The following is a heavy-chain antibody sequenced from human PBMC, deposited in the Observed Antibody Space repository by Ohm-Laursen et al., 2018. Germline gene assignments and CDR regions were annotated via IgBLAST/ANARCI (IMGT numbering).Heavy chain of an antibody. D-gene: IGHD6-13*01. Sequence: ETLSLTCTVSGASINSHHWSFIRQPPGKGLEWIAFVYYSGSTYYNPSLKSRVSMSVDTSNNQFSLQLGYVTAADTAVYYCASSGSPSRAWYSFDSWGQGTLVTVSS. CDR3: ASSGSPSRAWYSFDS. CDR2: VYYSGST. CDR1: GASINSHH. J-gene: IGHJ4*02. V-gene: IGHV4-59*11.